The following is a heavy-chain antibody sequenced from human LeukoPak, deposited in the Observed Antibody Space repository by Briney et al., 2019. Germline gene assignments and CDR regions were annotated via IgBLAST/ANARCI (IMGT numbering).Heavy chain of an antibody. V-gene: IGHV4-59*08. CDR1: GGSISGYF. D-gene: IGHD3-10*01. CDR2: IYYSGST. J-gene: IGHJ4*02. CDR3: ARHYGSGTYPLDY. Sequence: SETLSLTCTVSGGSISGYFWSWIRQPPGKGLEWVGCIYYSGSTNYNPSLKSRVTISVDTSKNQFSLRLSSVTAADTAVYYCARHYGSGTYPLDYWGQGTLVTVSS.